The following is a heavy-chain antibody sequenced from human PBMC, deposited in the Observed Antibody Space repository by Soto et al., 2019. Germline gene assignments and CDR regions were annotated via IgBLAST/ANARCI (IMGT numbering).Heavy chain of an antibody. D-gene: IGHD3-10*01. J-gene: IGHJ3*01. CDR1: GFTFSNAW. Sequence: GGSLRLSCAASGFTFSNAWMNWVRQAPGKGLEWVGRIRSKTDGGTTDYAAPVKGRFTISRDDSENTVYLQMSSLRAEDTAIYYCARGDRGGFDLWGHGTMVTVSS. CDR2: IRSKTDGGTT. CDR3: ARGDRGGFDL. V-gene: IGHV3-15*07.